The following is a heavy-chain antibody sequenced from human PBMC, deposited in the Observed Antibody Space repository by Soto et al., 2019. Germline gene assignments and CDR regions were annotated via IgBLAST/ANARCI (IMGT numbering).Heavy chain of an antibody. CDR3: ARDSRYCTNGVCYTGWFDP. CDR1: GCTFTGYY. Sequence: ASVKVSCKASGCTFTGYYMHWVRQAPGQGLEWMGWINPNSGGTNYAQKFQGWVTMTRDTSISTAYMELSRLRSDDTAVYYCARDSRYCTNGVCYTGWFDPWGQGTLVTVSS. CDR2: INPNSGGT. V-gene: IGHV1-2*04. J-gene: IGHJ5*02. D-gene: IGHD2-8*01.